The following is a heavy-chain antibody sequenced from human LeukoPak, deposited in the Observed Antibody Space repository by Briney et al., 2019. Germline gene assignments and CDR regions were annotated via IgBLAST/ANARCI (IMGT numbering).Heavy chain of an antibody. Sequence: SVKVSCKASGYTFTSYAISWVRQAPGQGLEWMGGITPIFGTANYAQKFQGRVTITADESTSTAYMELSSLRSEDTAVYYCARLSWLRSPYYYGMDVWGQGTTVTVSS. CDR1: GYTFTSYA. D-gene: IGHD5-12*01. CDR2: ITPIFGTA. J-gene: IGHJ6*02. V-gene: IGHV1-69*13. CDR3: ARLSWLRSPYYYGMDV.